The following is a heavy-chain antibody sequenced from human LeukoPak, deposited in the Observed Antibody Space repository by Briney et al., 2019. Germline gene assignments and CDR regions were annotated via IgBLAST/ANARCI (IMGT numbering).Heavy chain of an antibody. Sequence: SETLSLTCTVSGGSISSYYWSWIRQPAGKGLEWIGRIYTSGSTNYNPSLKSRVTMSVDTSKNQFSLKLSSVTAADTAVYYCARGNWNLRGHWFDPWGQGTLVTVSS. J-gene: IGHJ5*02. CDR2: IYTSGST. CDR3: ARGNWNLRGHWFDP. V-gene: IGHV4-4*07. D-gene: IGHD1-1*01. CDR1: GGSISSYY.